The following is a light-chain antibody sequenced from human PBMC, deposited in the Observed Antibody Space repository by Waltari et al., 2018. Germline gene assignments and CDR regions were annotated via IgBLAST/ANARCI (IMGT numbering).Light chain of an antibody. J-gene: IGKJ2*01. CDR3: QQYNNWPPYT. CDR2: GAS. CDR1: QSVSSN. Sequence: EIVMTQSPATLSVSPGERATLFCRASQSVSSNLAWYQHKPGQAPRLLIYGASTRATGIPARFSGSGSGTEFTLTISSLQSEDFAVYYCQQYNNWPPYTFGQGTKLEIK. V-gene: IGKV3-15*01.